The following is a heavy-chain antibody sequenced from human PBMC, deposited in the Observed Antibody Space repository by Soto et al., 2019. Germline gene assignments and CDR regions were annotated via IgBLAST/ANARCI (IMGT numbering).Heavy chain of an antibody. Sequence: QVQLQESGPGLVKPSQTLSLTCTVSGGSISSGDYYWSWIRQPPGKGLEWIGYIYYSGSTYYNPSLKCRVTISVATSTNQSSLKLSSVTAADTAVYYCARVGGFGATTIDYWGQGTLVTVSS. D-gene: IGHD3-10*01. CDR2: IYYSGST. CDR3: ARVGGFGATTIDY. V-gene: IGHV4-30-4*01. J-gene: IGHJ4*02. CDR1: GGSISSGDYY.